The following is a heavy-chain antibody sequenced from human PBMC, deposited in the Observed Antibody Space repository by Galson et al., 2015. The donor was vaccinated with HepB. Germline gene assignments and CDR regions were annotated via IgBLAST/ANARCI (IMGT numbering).Heavy chain of an antibody. J-gene: IGHJ4*02. CDR1: GLTFSSYA. CDR2: ISGSGGRT. V-gene: IGHV3-23*01. Sequence: SLRLSCAASGLTFSSYAMSWVRQAPGKGLEWVSAISGSGGRTYYADPVKGRFTISRDNSKNTLYLQINSLRAEDTAVYYCAEGGGIAAIYYFDYWGQGTLVTVSS. CDR3: AEGGGIAAIYYFDY. D-gene: IGHD2-2*01.